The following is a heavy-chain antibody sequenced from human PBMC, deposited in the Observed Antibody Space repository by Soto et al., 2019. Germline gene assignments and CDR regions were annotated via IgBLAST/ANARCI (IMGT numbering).Heavy chain of an antibody. V-gene: IGHV3-30*04. CDR1: GFTFSDYT. Sequence: QVQLVESGGGVVQPGRSPRLSCAASGFTFSDYTMHWVRQAPGKGLEWVAVISHDGSLSYDADSVKGRFTISRDNSRDTLFLEMNGLRVEDTAVYYCVNQEVGATVYFDHWGQGTLVTVSS. D-gene: IGHD1-26*01. CDR2: ISHDGSLS. J-gene: IGHJ4*02. CDR3: VNQEVGATVYFDH.